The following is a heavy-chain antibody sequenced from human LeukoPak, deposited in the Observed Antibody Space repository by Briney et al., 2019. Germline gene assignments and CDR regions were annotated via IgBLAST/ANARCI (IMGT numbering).Heavy chain of an antibody. CDR2: IYTSGST. V-gene: IGHV4-61*02. CDR1: GGSISSGSYY. CDR3: AYLNSVDFWSGYFG. Sequence: PSETLFLTCTVSGGSISSGSYYWSWIRQPAGKGLEWIGRIYTSGSTNYNPSLKSRVTISVDTSKNQFSLKLSSVTAADTAVYYCAYLNSVDFWSGYFGWGQGTLVTVSS. J-gene: IGHJ4*02. D-gene: IGHD3-3*01.